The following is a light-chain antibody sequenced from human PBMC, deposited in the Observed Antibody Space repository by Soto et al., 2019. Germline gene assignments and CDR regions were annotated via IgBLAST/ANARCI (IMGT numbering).Light chain of an antibody. J-gene: IGKJ1*01. Sequence: VVMTQSPLSLSVTLRQPASISCTSSQGLVYSYGNTFLNWFPQRPGQSPRRLIYQVSNRDAGVPDRFSGSGSGTDYTLTISGVEAEDVGIDYCVQGRNWPWTLGQVNKVELK. V-gene: IGKV2-30*01. CDR3: VQGRNWPWT. CDR2: QVS. CDR1: QGLVYSYGNTF.